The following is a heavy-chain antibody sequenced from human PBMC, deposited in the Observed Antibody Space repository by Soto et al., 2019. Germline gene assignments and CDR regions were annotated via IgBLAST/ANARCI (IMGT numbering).Heavy chain of an antibody. CDR2: IDWDDDK. J-gene: IGHJ6*02. D-gene: IGHD2-15*01. CDR1: GFSLSTSGMR. CDR3: ARDIVVVVAATFYYYGMDV. V-gene: IGHV2-70*04. Sequence: SGPTLVNPTQTLTLTCTLSGFSLSTSGMRVSWIRQPPGKALEWLARIDWDDDKFYSTSLKTRLTISKDTSKNQVVLTMTNMDPADTATYYCARDIVVVVAATFYYYGMDVWGQGTTVTVSS.